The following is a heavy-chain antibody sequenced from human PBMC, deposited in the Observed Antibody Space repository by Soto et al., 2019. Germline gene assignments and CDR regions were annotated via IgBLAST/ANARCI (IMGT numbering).Heavy chain of an antibody. D-gene: IGHD4-17*01. Sequence: GGSLRLSCAASGFTFSSYAMSWVRQAPGKGLEWVSAISGSGGSTYYADSVKGRFTISRDNSKNTLYLQMNSLRAEDTAVYYCAKADYGGNSGYYYYGMDVGGQGTTVTV. CDR1: GFTFSSYA. CDR3: AKADYGGNSGYYYYGMDV. V-gene: IGHV3-23*01. CDR2: ISGSGGST. J-gene: IGHJ6*02.